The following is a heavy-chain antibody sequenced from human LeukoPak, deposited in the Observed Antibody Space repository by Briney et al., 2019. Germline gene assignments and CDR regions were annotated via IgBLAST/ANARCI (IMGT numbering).Heavy chain of an antibody. D-gene: IGHD6-13*01. CDR1: GFTVSSNY. J-gene: IGHJ4*02. CDR3: ARGGPSSGWYIFDF. V-gene: IGHV3-21*01. CDR2: ISSSTGYI. Sequence: GGSLRLSCAASGFTVSSNYMNWVRQAPGKGLEWVSSISSSTGYIYYADSVKGRFTISRDNAKNSLYLQMNSLRAEDTAVYYCARGGPSSGWYIFDFWGQGTLVTVSS.